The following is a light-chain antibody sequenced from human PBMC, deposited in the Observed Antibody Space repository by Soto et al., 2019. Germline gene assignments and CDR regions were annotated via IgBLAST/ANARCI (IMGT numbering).Light chain of an antibody. CDR1: QNINNY. J-gene: IGKJ5*01. CDR3: QQYENLPT. V-gene: IGKV1-33*01. CDR2: DAS. Sequence: DIQMTHSASSLSASVGDRVTITCQASQNINNYLNWYQQKPGRAPKLLIYDASNLEAGVPSRFRGSGSGTDFTLTISRLQTEDIATYYCQQYENLPTFGQGTRLEIK.